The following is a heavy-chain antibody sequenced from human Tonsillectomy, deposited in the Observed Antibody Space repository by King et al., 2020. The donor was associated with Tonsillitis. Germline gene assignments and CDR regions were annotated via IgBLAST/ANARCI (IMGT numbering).Heavy chain of an antibody. J-gene: IGHJ6*03. CDR3: ARDRGKYYMYV. V-gene: IGHV3-33*08. Sequence: VQLVESGGGVVQPGRSLRLSCAAPGVTFSTGVTFSSSGMHWVRQAPGKGLEGVAFIWSDGSNKYYTDSVKGRFTISSDNSKNTLYLQMNSLRGEDTAVYYCARDRGKYYMYVWGKGTTVTVSS. D-gene: IGHD1-26*01. CDR1: GVTFSTGVTFSSSG. CDR2: IWSDGSNK.